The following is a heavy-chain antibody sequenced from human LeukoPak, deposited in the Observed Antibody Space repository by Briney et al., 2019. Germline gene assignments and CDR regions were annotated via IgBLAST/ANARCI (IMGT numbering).Heavy chain of an antibody. CDR3: TRGRLAPRSGGGRNYYYGMDV. D-gene: IGHD2-15*01. V-gene: IGHV4-34*01. CDR1: GGSFSGYF. Sequence: PSETLSLTCAVYGGSFSGYFWCWLRQPPGKGLEWIGEINHSGSTNYNPSLKSRVTISVDTSKKQFSLKLSSVTAADTAVYFCTRGRLAPRSGGGRNYYYGMDVWGQGTTVTVSS. J-gene: IGHJ6*02. CDR2: INHSGST.